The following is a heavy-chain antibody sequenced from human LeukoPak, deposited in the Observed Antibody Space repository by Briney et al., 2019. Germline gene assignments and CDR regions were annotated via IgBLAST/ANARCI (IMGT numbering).Heavy chain of an antibody. J-gene: IGHJ4*02. CDR2: MNPNSGNT. D-gene: IGHD4-17*01. V-gene: IGHV1-8*01. Sequence: GASVKVSCKASGYTFTNYDINWVRQATGQGLEWMGWMNPNSGNTGYAEKFQGRVTMTKNTSISTAYMELNSLRAEDTAVYYCARDRHYGDYSFYFDYWGQGTLVTVSS. CDR3: ARDRHYGDYSFYFDY. CDR1: GYTFTNYD.